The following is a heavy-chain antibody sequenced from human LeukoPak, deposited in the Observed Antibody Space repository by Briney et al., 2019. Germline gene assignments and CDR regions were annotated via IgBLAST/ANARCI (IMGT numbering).Heavy chain of an antibody. CDR1: GYTFTGYY. D-gene: IGHD6-19*01. Sequence: ASVKVSCKASGYTFTGYYMHWVRQAPGQGLEWMGWINPNSGGTNYAQKFQGRVTMTRDTSTSTVCMELSSLRSEDTAVYYCARDLTLRDYSSGFWGQGTLVTVSS. V-gene: IGHV1-2*02. CDR2: INPNSGGT. J-gene: IGHJ4*02. CDR3: ARDLTLRDYSSGF.